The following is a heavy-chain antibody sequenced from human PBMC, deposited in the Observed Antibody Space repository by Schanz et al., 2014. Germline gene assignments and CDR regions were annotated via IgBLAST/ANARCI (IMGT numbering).Heavy chain of an antibody. CDR3: ARRVPYSFGLDV. Sequence: VQLVESGGGLVQPGGSLRLSCAASGFSFSIFAMTWVRQAPGQGLEWVSTISGSGGDTYPADSVKGRFTISRDNSNNTLYLQMKSLRAEDTAVYYCARRVPYSFGLDVWGQGATVTVSS. V-gene: IGHV3-23*04. D-gene: IGHD1-1*01. J-gene: IGHJ6*02. CDR1: GFSFSIFA. CDR2: ISGSGGDT.